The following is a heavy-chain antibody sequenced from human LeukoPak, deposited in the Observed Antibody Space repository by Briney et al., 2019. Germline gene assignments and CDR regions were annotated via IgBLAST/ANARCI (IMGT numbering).Heavy chain of an antibody. J-gene: IGHJ3*01. CDR3: ARAVGPFDF. Sequence: GGSLRLSCAASGFTFSSYAMHWVRQAPGKGLEWVAVISYDGSNKYYADSVKGRFTISRDNSKNTLNLQMNSLRAEDTAVYYCARAVGPFDFWGQGTMVTVSA. CDR2: ISYDGSNK. V-gene: IGHV3-30-3*01. CDR1: GFTFSSYA.